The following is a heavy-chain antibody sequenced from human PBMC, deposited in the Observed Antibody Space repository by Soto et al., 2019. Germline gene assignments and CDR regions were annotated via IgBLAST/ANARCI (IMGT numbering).Heavy chain of an antibody. D-gene: IGHD3-22*01. CDR3: GYGPNYYDGSGPLFAY. CDR2: IRSKANSYAT. CDR1: GFTFSDSA. V-gene: IGHV3-73*01. J-gene: IGHJ4*02. Sequence: GGSLRLSCAASGFTFSDSAMHWVRQASGRGLEWVGRIRSKANSYATIYAASVKGRFTISRDDSKNTVYLQMNSLKTEDTALYYCGYGPNYYDGSGPLFAYWGQGTLVTVPQ.